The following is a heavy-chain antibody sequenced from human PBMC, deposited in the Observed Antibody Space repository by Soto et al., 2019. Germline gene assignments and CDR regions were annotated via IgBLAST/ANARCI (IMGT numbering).Heavy chain of an antibody. CDR1: GGSIRSSNW. Sequence: PSETLSLTCAVSGGSIRSSNWWSWVRQPPGKGLEWIGEIYHSGSTNYNPSLKSRVTISVDKSKNQFSLKLSSVTAADTSVYYCARGYIAAASDDAFDIWGQGTMVT. J-gene: IGHJ3*02. D-gene: IGHD6-13*01. V-gene: IGHV4-4*02. CDR3: ARGYIAAASDDAFDI. CDR2: IYHSGST.